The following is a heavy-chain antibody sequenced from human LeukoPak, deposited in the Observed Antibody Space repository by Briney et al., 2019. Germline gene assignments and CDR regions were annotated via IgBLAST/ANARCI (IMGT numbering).Heavy chain of an antibody. Sequence: PGGSLRLSCTASGLSFSNYAMTWVRQAPGKGLEWASVISASGTDTYYADSVKGRFTISRDNSKNTLYLQMNSLRAEDTAVYYCAKVGIEISFDYWGQGTLVTVSS. CDR3: AKVGIEISFDY. J-gene: IGHJ4*02. D-gene: IGHD5-24*01. V-gene: IGHV3-23*01. CDR2: ISASGTDT. CDR1: GLSFSNYA.